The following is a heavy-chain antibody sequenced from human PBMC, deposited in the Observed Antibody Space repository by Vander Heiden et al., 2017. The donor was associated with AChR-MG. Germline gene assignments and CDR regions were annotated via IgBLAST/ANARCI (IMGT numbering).Heavy chain of an antibody. V-gene: IGHV3-48*01. Sequence: EVQLVESWGGLVQPGGSLRLSCEASGITFSTYSMNWVRQAPGKGLEWVSFISTTNTIYYADSVKGRFTISRDNAKNSLYLQMNSLRAEDTAVYYCASMFISGWYYFDYWGQGTLVTVSS. CDR2: ISTTNTI. J-gene: IGHJ4*02. CDR1: GITFSTYS. CDR3: ASMFISGWYYFDY. D-gene: IGHD6-19*01.